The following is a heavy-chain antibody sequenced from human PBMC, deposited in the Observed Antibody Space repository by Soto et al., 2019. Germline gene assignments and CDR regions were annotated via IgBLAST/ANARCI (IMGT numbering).Heavy chain of an antibody. Sequence: PSETLSLTCTVFCGSISSYYWSWIRQPPGKGLEWIGYIYYSGSTNYNPSLKSRVTISVDTSKNQLSLKLSSVTAADTAVYYCARAGSSSSFTFDPWGQGTLVTVSS. D-gene: IGHD6-13*01. CDR2: IYYSGST. CDR3: ARAGSSSSFTFDP. V-gene: IGHV4-59*01. CDR1: CGSISSYY. J-gene: IGHJ5*02.